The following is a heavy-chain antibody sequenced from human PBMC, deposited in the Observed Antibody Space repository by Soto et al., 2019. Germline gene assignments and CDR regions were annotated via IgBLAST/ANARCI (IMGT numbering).Heavy chain of an antibody. V-gene: IGHV4-59*12. D-gene: IGHD2-2*01. CDR2: IYYSGST. J-gene: IGHJ6*02. CDR1: GGSISFYH. CDR3: AKVAVVPAAILSDVVAPGYYYGMDV. Sequence: PSETLSLTCTVSGGSISFYHWSWIRQPPGKGLEWIGYIYYSGSTNYNPSLKSRVTISADTSKNQFSLRLTSVTAADTAVYYCAKVAVVPAAILSDVVAPGYYYGMDVWGQGTTVTVSS.